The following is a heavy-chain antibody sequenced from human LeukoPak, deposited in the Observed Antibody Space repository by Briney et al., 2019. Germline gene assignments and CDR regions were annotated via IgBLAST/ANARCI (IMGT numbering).Heavy chain of an antibody. J-gene: IGHJ6*03. CDR2: IYSGGYT. Sequence: PGGSLRLSCAASGFTDSRTYMSCVRQAPGKGLEWVSVIYSGGYTYYADSVKGRFTISRDNAKNSLSLQMNSLRAEDTALYYCAKNSGAGYYYYMDVWGKGTTVTVSS. D-gene: IGHD2/OR15-2a*01. CDR3: AKNSGAGYYYYMDV. CDR1: GFTDSRTY. V-gene: IGHV3-53*01.